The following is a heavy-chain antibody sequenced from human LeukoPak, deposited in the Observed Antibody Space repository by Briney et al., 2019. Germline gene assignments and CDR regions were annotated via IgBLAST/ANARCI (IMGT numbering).Heavy chain of an antibody. D-gene: IGHD3-22*01. Sequence: PSETLSLTCTVSGGSINSYYWSWIRQPPGKGLEWIGYIYYSGSTNYNPSLKSRVTISVDTSKNQFSLKLSSVTAADTAVYYCARHLVHGFPSPFQYYYDSSGHPPHWFDPWGQGTLVTVSS. CDR1: GGSINSYY. CDR2: IYYSGST. CDR3: ARHLVHGFPSPFQYYYDSSGHPPHWFDP. J-gene: IGHJ5*02. V-gene: IGHV4-59*08.